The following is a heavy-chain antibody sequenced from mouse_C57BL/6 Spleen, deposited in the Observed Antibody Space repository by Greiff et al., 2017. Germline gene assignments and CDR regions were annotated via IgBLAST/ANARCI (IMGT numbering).Heavy chain of an antibody. CDR3: ARYDGSSEGYYFDY. CDR1: GFTFTDYY. Sequence: EVKLVESGGGLVQPGGSLSLSCAASGFTFTDYYMSWVRQPPGKALEWLGFIRNKANGYTTEYSASVKGRFTISRDNSQSILSLQMNALRGEDSATYYCARYDGSSEGYYFDYGGQGTTLTVSS. D-gene: IGHD1-1*01. CDR2: IRNKANGYTT. J-gene: IGHJ2*01. V-gene: IGHV7-3*01.